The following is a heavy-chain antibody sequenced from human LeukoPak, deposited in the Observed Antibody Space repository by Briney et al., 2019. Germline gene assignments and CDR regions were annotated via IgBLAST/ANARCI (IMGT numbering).Heavy chain of an antibody. Sequence: SETLSLTCAVFGGSISSGGYSWSWIRQAPGKGLEWIGYIYHSGTTYYNPSLKSRVTMSVDRSKNQFSLNLNSVTAADTAVYYSARDRSSSWYGIDPWGQGTLVTVSS. CDR1: GGSISSGGYS. J-gene: IGHJ5*02. CDR2: IYHSGTT. CDR3: ARDRSSSWYGIDP. V-gene: IGHV4-30-2*01. D-gene: IGHD6-13*01.